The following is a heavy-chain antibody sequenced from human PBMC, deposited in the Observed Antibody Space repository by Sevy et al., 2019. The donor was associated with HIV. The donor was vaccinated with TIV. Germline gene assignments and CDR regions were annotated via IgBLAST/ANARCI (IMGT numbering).Heavy chain of an antibody. Sequence: GGSLRLSCAASGLIFSHYGMHWVSQAPGKGLGWVAFIPFDGSNKYYVDSVMGRFTISRDNSKNTLYLQMNSLRTEDTALYYCAKNTAAAGTGGFDYWGQGTLVTVSS. J-gene: IGHJ4*02. CDR1: GLIFSHYG. CDR3: AKNTAAAGTGGFDY. CDR2: IPFDGSNK. D-gene: IGHD6-13*01. V-gene: IGHV3-30*02.